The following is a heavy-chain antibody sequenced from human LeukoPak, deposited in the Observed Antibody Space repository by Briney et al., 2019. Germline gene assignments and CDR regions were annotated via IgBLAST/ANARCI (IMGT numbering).Heavy chain of an antibody. J-gene: IGHJ6*02. CDR1: GFTFSSYE. CDR3: AGDPADTAMVVWGTGMDV. CDR2: ISSSGSTI. D-gene: IGHD5-18*01. V-gene: IGHV3-48*03. Sequence: GGSLRLSCAASGFTFSSYEMNWVRQAPGKGLEWVSYISSSGSTIYYADSVKGRFTISRDNAKNSLYLQMNSLRAEDTAVYYCAGDPADTAMVVWGTGMDVWGQGTTVTVSS.